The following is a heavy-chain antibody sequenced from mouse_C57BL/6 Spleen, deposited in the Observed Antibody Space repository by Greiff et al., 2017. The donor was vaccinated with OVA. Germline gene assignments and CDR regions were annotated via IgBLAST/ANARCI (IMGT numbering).Heavy chain of an antibody. D-gene: IGHD3-3*01. CDR1: GFNIKDDY. Sequence: EVQLQQSGAELVRPGASVKLSCTASGFNIKDDYMHWVKQRPEQGLEWIGWIDPENGDTEYASKFQGKATITADTSSNTAYLQLSSLTSEDTAVYYCTTPGRRVAYWGQGTLVTVSA. CDR2: IDPENGDT. V-gene: IGHV14-4*01. J-gene: IGHJ3*01. CDR3: TTPGRRVAY.